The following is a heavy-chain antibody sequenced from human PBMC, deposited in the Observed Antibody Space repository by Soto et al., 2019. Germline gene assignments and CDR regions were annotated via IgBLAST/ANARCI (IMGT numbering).Heavy chain of an antibody. CDR2: LNTGNGDT. J-gene: IGHJ4*02. D-gene: IGHD6-19*01. Sequence: AXVKVSCKTSGYTFITYAIHWVRHAPGQRLEWMGWLNTGNGDTKYSQKFQGRLTITRDTSATTAYMELTSLRSEDTAVYYFAKAATGWPLSLKYWGQGTLVTVSS. CDR1: GYTFITYA. CDR3: AKAATGWPLSLKY. V-gene: IGHV1-3*04.